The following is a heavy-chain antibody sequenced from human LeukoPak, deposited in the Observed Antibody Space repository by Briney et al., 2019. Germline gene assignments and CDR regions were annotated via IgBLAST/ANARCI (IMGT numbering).Heavy chain of an antibody. CDR2: IFYVGST. Sequence: PSETLSLTCTVSGGSISGSTYYWGWFRQPPGKGLEWTGSIFYVGSTYYNPSLKSRVTISVDTSKTQFSLTLRSVTAANTAVYYCTRHGGYFQSSGFVDYWGQGTLVTVSS. V-gene: IGHV4-39*01. D-gene: IGHD2/OR15-2a*01. CDR3: TRHGGYFQSSGFVDY. J-gene: IGHJ4*02. CDR1: GGSISGSTYY.